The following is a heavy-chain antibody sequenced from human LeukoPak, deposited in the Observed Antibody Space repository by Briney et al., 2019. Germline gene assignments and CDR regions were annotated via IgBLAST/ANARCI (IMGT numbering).Heavy chain of an antibody. CDR1: GFTVSSNY. Sequence: PGGSLRLSCAASGFTVSSNYMSWVRQAPGKGLEWVSVIYSGGSTYYADSVKGRFTISRDNSKNTLYLQMNSLRAEDTAVYYCAKDRDSGSYYVPDYWGQGTLVTVSS. V-gene: IGHV3-53*01. CDR3: AKDRDSGSYYVPDY. J-gene: IGHJ4*02. D-gene: IGHD1-26*01. CDR2: IYSGGST.